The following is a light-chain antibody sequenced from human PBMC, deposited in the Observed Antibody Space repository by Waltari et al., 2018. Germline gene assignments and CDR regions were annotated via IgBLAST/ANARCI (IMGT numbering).Light chain of an antibody. CDR1: QSVSNNY. CDR3: QQYGGSPKYT. Sequence: EIVLTQSPGTLSLSPGERATPSCRASQSVSNNYLAWYQAKPGQAPRLLIYAVSHRATGIPDRFSGGGSGTDFTLTISRLEPEDFAVYYCQQYGGSPKYTFGQGTKLEIK. CDR2: AVS. V-gene: IGKV3-20*01. J-gene: IGKJ2*01.